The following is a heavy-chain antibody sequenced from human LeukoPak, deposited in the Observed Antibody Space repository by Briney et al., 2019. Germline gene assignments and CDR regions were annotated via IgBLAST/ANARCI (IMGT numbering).Heavy chain of an antibody. V-gene: IGHV4-34*01. CDR1: GGSFSGYY. J-gene: IGHJ4*02. Sequence: SETVPLTCAVYGGSFSGYYWSWIRQPPGKGLEWIGEINHSGSTNYNPSLKSRVTISVDTSKNQFSLKLSSVTAADTAVYYCARGKELLRWAKSVDNSGERTLVTVSS. CDR3: ARGKELLRWAKSVDN. D-gene: IGHD4-23*01. CDR2: INHSGST.